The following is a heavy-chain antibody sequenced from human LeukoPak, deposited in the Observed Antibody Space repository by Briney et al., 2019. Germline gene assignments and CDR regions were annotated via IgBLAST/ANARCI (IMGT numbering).Heavy chain of an antibody. Sequence: PSETLSLTCTVSGGSISSYYWSWVRQPAGKGLEWIGRIYTSGSTNYNPSLKSRVTMSVDTSKNQFSLKLSSVTAADTAVYYCAWEGRLIGFGYLGQGTLVTVSS. CDR3: AWEGRLIGFGY. CDR2: IYTSGST. J-gene: IGHJ4*02. D-gene: IGHD3-16*01. CDR1: GGSISSYY. V-gene: IGHV4-4*07.